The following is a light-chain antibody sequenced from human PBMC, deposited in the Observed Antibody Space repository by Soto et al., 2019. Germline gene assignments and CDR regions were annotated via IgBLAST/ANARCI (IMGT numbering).Light chain of an antibody. CDR1: QSISSW. V-gene: IGKV1-5*01. CDR2: DAS. CDR3: QHYNSYSEA. Sequence: IQITQSPSTLSASVGDRVTITCRASQSISSWLAWYQQKPGEAPKLLIYDASALPRGVPSRFSGSGSGTEFTLTISSLQPDDFATYYCQHYNSYSEAFGQGTKVDIK. J-gene: IGKJ1*01.